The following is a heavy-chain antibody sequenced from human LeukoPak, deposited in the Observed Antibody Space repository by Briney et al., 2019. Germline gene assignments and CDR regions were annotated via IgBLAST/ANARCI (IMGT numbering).Heavy chain of an antibody. Sequence: SETLSLTCTVSGGSISSYYWSWIRQPAGKGLEWIGRIYTSGSTNYNPSLKSRVTMSVDTSKNQFSLRLSSVNAADTAVYYCARDRANYDFWSGYPNWFDPWGQGTLVTVSS. CDR3: ARDRANYDFWSGYPNWFDP. CDR2: IYTSGST. D-gene: IGHD3-3*01. J-gene: IGHJ5*02. CDR1: GGSISSYY. V-gene: IGHV4-4*07.